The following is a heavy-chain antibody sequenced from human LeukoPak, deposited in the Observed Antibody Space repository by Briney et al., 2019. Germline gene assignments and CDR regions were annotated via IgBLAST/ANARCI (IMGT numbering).Heavy chain of an antibody. CDR2: INPNSGGT. V-gene: IGHV1-2*02. D-gene: IGHD3-22*01. CDR3: AREVGIYSSGWY. J-gene: IGHJ4*02. Sequence: ASVRVSCKASGYTFTGYYMHWVRQAPGQGLEWMGWINPNSGGTNYAQKFQGRVTMTRDTSISTAYMELSRLRSDDTAVYYCAREVGIYSSGWYWGQGTLVTVSS. CDR1: GYTFTGYY.